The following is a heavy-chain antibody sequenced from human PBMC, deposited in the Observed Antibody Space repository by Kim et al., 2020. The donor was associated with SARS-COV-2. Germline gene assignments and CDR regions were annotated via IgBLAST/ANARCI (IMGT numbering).Heavy chain of an antibody. CDR1: GFAFSSYW. J-gene: IGHJ1*01. D-gene: IGHD6-19*01. V-gene: IGHV3-7*01. Sequence: GGSLRLSCAASGFAFSSYWMTWVRQAPGKGLEWVANINEDGSKKYYVDSVKGRFTMSRDNVEKSLSLQMNGLRAEDTAVYYCVSGYTSGLWGQGDLVT. CDR3: VSGYTSGL. CDR2: INEDGSKK.